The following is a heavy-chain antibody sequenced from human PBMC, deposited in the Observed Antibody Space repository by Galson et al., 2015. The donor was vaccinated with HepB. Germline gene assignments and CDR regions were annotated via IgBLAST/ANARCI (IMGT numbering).Heavy chain of an antibody. CDR2: ISWDGGST. CDR3: ARDPDIVVVPAEP. Sequence: SLRLSCAASGFTFDDYTMHWVRQAPGKGLEWVSLISWDGGSTYYADSVKGRFTISRDNSKNSLYLQMNSLRAEDTAVYYCARDPDIVVVPAEPWGQGTMVTVSS. J-gene: IGHJ3*01. V-gene: IGHV3-43*01. CDR1: GFTFDDYT. D-gene: IGHD2-2*01.